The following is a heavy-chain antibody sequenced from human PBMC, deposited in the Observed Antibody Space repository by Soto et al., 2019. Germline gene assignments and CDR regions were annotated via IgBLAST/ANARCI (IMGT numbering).Heavy chain of an antibody. CDR3: ARCIQQDYYYGTHV. D-gene: IGHD5-18*01. V-gene: IGHV1-18*01. CDR1: GYTFYSHS. CDR2: ISADNSNT. J-gene: IGHJ6*02. Sequence: QAQLVQSGAEVKKPGASVKVSCKASGYTFYSHSISWVRQAPGQGLEWMGRISADNSNTKYAQKFRGRVTMTTDTSTSTVYMELRNLRSDDTAVYYCARCIQQDYYYGTHVWGQGTTVTVSS.